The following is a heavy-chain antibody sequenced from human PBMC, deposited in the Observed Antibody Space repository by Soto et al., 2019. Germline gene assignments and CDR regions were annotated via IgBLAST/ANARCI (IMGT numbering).Heavy chain of an antibody. V-gene: IGHV4-30-4*01. CDR2: IYYSGST. Sequence: TLSLTCTVSGGSISSGDYYWSWIRQPPGKGLEWIGYIYYSGSTYYNPSLKSRVTISVDTSKNQFSLKLSSVTAADTAVYYCAREGHYYDSSGYPTYYFDYWGQGTLVTVSS. CDR1: GGSISSGDYY. J-gene: IGHJ4*02. CDR3: AREGHYYDSSGYPTYYFDY. D-gene: IGHD3-22*01.